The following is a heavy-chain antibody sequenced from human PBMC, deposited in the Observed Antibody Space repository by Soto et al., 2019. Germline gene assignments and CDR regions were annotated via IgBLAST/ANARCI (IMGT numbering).Heavy chain of an antibody. CDR3: ARDKFSSGWHPYGMDV. CDR1: GCSVSSGSYY. J-gene: IGHJ6*02. Sequence: PXETLSLTCTVSGCSVSSGSYYWSWIRQPPGKGLEWIGYIYYSGSTNYNPSLKSRVTISVDTSKNQFSLKLSSVTAADTAVYYCARDKFSSGWHPYGMDVWGQGTTVTVSS. CDR2: IYYSGST. V-gene: IGHV4-61*01. D-gene: IGHD6-19*01.